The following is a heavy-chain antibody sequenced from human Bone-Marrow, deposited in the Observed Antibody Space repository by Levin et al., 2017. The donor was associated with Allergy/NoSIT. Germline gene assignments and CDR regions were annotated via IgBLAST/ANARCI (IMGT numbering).Heavy chain of an antibody. CDR3: ARGRLEDYYDRSEVWFDP. D-gene: IGHD3-22*01. CDR1: GYTFTSYG. CDR2: ISAYNGNT. J-gene: IGHJ5*02. Sequence: PRASVKVSCKASGYTFTSYGISWVRQAPGQGLEWMGWISAYNGNTNYAQKLQGRVTMTTDTSTSTAYMELRSLRSDDTAVYYCARGRLEDYYDRSEVWFDPWGQGTLVTVSS. V-gene: IGHV1-18*01.